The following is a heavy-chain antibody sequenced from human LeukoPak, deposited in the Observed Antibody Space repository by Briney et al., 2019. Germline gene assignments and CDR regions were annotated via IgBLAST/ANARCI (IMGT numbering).Heavy chain of an antibody. V-gene: IGHV4-59*08. D-gene: IGHD3-10*01. Sequence: SETLSLTCTVSGGSISSYYWSWIRQPPGKGLEWIGYIYFSGATNYNPSLKSRVTISVDTSKNQFSLRLSSVTAADTAVYYCVRHSLVASGTYYYGMDVWGQGIMVTVSS. CDR3: VRHSLVASGTYYYGMDV. J-gene: IGHJ6*02. CDR1: GGSISSYY. CDR2: IYFSGAT.